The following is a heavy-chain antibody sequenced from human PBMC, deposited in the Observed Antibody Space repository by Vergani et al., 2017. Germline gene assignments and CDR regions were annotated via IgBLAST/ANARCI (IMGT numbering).Heavy chain of an antibody. CDR2: ISSSSSYI. V-gene: IGHV3-21*01. CDR1: GFTFSSYS. CDR3: ARESGIAVAGFDY. J-gene: IGHJ4*02. Sequence: EVQLLESGGGLVQPGGSLRLSCAASGFTFSSYSMNWVCQAPGKGLEWVSSISSSSSYIYYADSVKGRFTISRDNAKNSLYLQMNSLRAEDTAVYYCARESGIAVAGFDYWGQGTLVTVSS. D-gene: IGHD6-19*01.